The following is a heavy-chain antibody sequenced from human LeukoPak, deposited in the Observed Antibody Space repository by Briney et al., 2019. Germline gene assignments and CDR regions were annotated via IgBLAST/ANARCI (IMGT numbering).Heavy chain of an antibody. V-gene: IGHV4-38-2*01. CDR1: GYSISSGYY. CDR3: ARQAIAATGNWFDP. D-gene: IGHD2-15*01. CDR2: IYHSGST. J-gene: IGHJ5*02. Sequence: SETLSLTCAVSGYSISSGYYWGWIRQPPGKGLEGIGSIYHSGSTYYNPSLKSRVTISVDKSKNQFSLKVSSVTAADTAVYYCARQAIAATGNWFDPWGQGTLVTVSS.